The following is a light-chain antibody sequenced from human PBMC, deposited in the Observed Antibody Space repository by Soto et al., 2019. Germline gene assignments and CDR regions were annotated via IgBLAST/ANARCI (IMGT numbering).Light chain of an antibody. V-gene: IGLV1-40*01. CDR1: SSNIGAGYD. Sequence: QALVTQRPLVSGAPGQRITISCTGSSSNIGAGYDVHWYQQLPGTAPKLLIYGNSNRPSGVPDRFSGSKSGTSASLAITGLQAEDEADYYCQSYDSSLSGSDVVFGGGTKLTVL. CDR2: GNS. J-gene: IGLJ2*01. CDR3: QSYDSSLSGSDVV.